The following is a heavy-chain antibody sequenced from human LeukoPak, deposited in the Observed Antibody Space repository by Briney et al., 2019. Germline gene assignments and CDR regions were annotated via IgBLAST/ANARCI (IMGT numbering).Heavy chain of an antibody. V-gene: IGHV3-21*01. J-gene: IGHJ3*02. Sequence: PGGSLRLSCAASGFTFSSYTMNWVRQAPGKGLEWVSSISSGSTYIYYADSVKGRFTISRDSAKNSLYLQMDSLRAEDTAVYYCTDAFDIWGQGTMVTVSS. CDR2: ISSGSTYI. CDR3: TDAFDI. CDR1: GFTFSSYT.